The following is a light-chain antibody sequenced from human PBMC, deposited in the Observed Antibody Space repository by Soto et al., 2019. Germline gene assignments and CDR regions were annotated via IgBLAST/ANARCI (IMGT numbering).Light chain of an antibody. CDR1: QSVISGY. V-gene: IGKV3-20*01. CDR2: AAS. J-gene: IGKJ5*01. CDR3: QQYGTSPT. Sequence: EIVFKQSPCTLSLSPGESATLSCGSSQSVISGYFAWYQQKPGQAPRLLIYAASSRATGIPDRFSGSGSGTDSTLTISRLEPEDFAVYYCQQYGTSPTFGQGTRLEIK.